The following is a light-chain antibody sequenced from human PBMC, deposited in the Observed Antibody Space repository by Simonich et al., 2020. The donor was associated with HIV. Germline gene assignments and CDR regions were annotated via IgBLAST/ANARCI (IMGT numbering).Light chain of an antibody. CDR1: SSDVGAYNY. CDR3: SSYISSSTV. Sequence: QSALTQPASVSGSPGQSITISCTGTSSDVGAYNYVSWYQQHPGKAPKLMIYDIIKRPSGVSNRFSDSKSGNTASLTFSGHQAEDEADYYCSSYISSSTVFGGGTKLTVL. J-gene: IGLJ2*01. CDR2: DII. V-gene: IGLV2-14*01.